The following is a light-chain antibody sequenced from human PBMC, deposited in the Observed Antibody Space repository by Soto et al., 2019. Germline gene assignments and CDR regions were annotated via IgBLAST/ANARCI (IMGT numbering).Light chain of an antibody. CDR3: QHRGYWPLYT. Sequence: EIVLTQSPATLSLSPGERATLSCRASQSISYNLAWYQQKPGQAPRLLIYDASNRATGVPARFSGSGSGTDFTLSISSLEPEDFAVYYCQHRGYWPLYTFGQGSRLEIK. V-gene: IGKV3-11*01. CDR2: DAS. J-gene: IGKJ2*01. CDR1: QSISYN.